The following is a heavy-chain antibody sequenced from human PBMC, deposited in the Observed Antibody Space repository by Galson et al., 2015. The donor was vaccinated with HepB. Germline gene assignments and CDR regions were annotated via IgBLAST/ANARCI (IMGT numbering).Heavy chain of an antibody. CDR2: ISSNGGST. V-gene: IGHV3-64D*09. CDR3: VKLLGLWFGELLGYGMDV. D-gene: IGHD3-10*01. CDR1: GFTFSSYA. J-gene: IGHJ6*02. Sequence: SLRLSCAPSGFTFSSYAMHWVRQAPGKGLEYVSAISSNGGSTYYADSVKGRFTISRDTSKNTLYLQMSSLRAEDTAVYYCVKLLGLWFGELLGYGMDVWCQVTTVTVSS.